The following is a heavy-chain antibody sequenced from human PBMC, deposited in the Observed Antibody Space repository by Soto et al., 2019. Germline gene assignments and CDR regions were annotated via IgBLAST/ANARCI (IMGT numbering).Heavy chain of an antibody. CDR2: ISAYNGNT. J-gene: IGHJ6*02. CDR1: GYTFTSYC. CDR3: ARCSGSYGHSYYYYGMDV. D-gene: IGHD1-26*01. V-gene: IGHV1-18*01. Sequence: GASVKVSCKASGYTFTSYCISWVRQAPGQGLEWMGWISAYNGNTNYAQKLQGRVTMTTDTSTSTAYMELRSLRSDDTAVYYCARCSGSYGHSYYYYGMDVWGQGTTVTVSS.